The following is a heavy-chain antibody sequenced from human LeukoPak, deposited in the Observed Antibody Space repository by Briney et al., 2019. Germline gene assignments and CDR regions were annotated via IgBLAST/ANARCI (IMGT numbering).Heavy chain of an antibody. CDR3: AKWKEVPAAIRPPYYYYYMDV. J-gene: IGHJ6*03. CDR2: IRYDGSNK. V-gene: IGHV3-30*02. Sequence: GGSLRLSCAASGFTFSSYGMHWVRQAPGKGLEWGAFIRYDGSNKYYADSVKGRFTISRDNSKNTLYLQMNSLRAEDTAVYYCAKWKEVPAAIRPPYYYYYMDVWGKGTTVTVSS. D-gene: IGHD2-2*01. CDR1: GFTFSSYG.